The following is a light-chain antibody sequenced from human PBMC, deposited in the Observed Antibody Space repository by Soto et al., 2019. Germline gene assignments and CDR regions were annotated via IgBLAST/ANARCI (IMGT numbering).Light chain of an antibody. CDR3: QQYWGT. CDR1: QSISSW. V-gene: IGKV1-5*03. CDR2: KAS. J-gene: IGKJ1*01. Sequence: DIQMTQSPSTLSASVGDRVTITCRASQSISSWLAWYQQKPGKAPKLLIYKASSLESGVPSRFSGSGSGTEFTLTISRLQPDDFATYYCQQYWGTFGQGTKVEIK.